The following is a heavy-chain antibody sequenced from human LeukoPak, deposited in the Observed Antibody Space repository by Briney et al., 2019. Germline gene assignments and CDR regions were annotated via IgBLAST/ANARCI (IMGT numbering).Heavy chain of an antibody. D-gene: IGHD3-22*01. V-gene: IGHV3-9*01. CDR3: AKKHYYDSSAFDI. CDR2: ISWNSGSI. Sequence: GGSLRLSCAASGFTFDDYAMHWVRQAPGKGLEWVSGISWNSGSIGYADSVKGRFTISRDNAKNSLYLQMNSLRAEDTALYYCAKKHYYDSSAFDIWGQGTMVTVSS. CDR1: GFTFDDYA. J-gene: IGHJ3*02.